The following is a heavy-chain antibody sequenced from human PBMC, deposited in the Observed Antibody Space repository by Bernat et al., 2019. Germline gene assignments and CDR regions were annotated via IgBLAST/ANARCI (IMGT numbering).Heavy chain of an antibody. CDR2: ISSSGII. V-gene: IGHV3-48*03. CDR3: ARGWGYFV. Sequence: GGGVVQPGRSLRLSCAASGFTFSVYEMDWVRQAPGKGLEWVSYISSSGIIDYADSVKGRFTISRDNAKNSLYLQMNSLRVEDTAVYYCARGWGYFVWGQGTTVTVSS. J-gene: IGHJ6*02. CDR1: GFTFSVYE. D-gene: IGHD5-18*01.